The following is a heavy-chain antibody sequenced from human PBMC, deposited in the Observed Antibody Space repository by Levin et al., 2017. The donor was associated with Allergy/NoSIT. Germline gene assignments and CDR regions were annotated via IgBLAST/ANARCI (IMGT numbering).Heavy chain of an antibody. Sequence: SVKVSCKASGGTFRSDALSWVRQAPGQGLELMGGIIPVVGTANYAQRFQGRVTITADESTCMAYMELSSLRSDDTAVYYCTSENAGIGFWGQGTTVTVSS. CDR2: IIPVVGTA. J-gene: IGHJ6*02. CDR1: GGTFRSDA. CDR3: TSENAGIGF. V-gene: IGHV1-69*13.